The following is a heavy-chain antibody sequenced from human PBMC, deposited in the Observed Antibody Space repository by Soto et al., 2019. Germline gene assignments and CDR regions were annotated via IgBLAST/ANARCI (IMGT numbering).Heavy chain of an antibody. CDR3: ARRSGSLPNYYFDY. D-gene: IGHD1-26*01. V-gene: IGHV3-21*01. Sequence: GGSLRLSCAASGFTFSSYSMNWVRQAPGKGLEWVLSISRSSSYIYYVDTVKGRFTISRDNAKNSLYLQMNSLRAEDTAVYYCARRSGSLPNYYFDYWGQGTLVTVSS. J-gene: IGHJ4*02. CDR1: GFTFSSYS. CDR2: ISRSSSYI.